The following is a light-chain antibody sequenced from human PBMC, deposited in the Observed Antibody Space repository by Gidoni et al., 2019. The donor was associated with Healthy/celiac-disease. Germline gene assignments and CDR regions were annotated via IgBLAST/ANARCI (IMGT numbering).Light chain of an antibody. CDR2: DAS. CDR3: QQYNSYSQT. Sequence: IQLTPSPSTLSASVGDRVTITCRASQSISSWLAWYQQKPGKAPKLLIYDASSLESGVPSRFSGSGSGTEFTLTISSLQPDDFATYYCQQYNSYSQTFGQGTKVEIK. V-gene: IGKV1-5*01. CDR1: QSISSW. J-gene: IGKJ1*01.